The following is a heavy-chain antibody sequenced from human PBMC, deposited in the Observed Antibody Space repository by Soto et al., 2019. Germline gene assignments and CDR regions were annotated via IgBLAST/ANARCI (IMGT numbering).Heavy chain of an antibody. CDR2: INHSGST. Sequence: SETLSLTCAVYGGSFSGYYWSWIRQPPGKGLEWIGEINHSGSTNYNPSLKSRVTISVDTSKNQFSLKLSSVTAADTAVYYCASRRGRYYYYYYMDVWGKGTTVTVSS. CDR3: ASRRGRYYYYYYMDV. CDR1: GGSFSGYY. J-gene: IGHJ6*03. V-gene: IGHV4-34*01. D-gene: IGHD3-16*01.